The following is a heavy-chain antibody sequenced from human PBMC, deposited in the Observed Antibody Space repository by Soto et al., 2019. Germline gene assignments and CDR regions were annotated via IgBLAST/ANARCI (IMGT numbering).Heavy chain of an antibody. J-gene: IGHJ4*02. CDR2: LRPSGGTT. D-gene: IGHD3-16*01. V-gene: IGHV1-46*01. CDR3: ARGETYYFDY. Sequence: ASVKVSCKTSGYTFTNYYIHWLRQASGQGLEWMGILRPSGGTTDYAHKFKGRVTMTRDPSTSTVYVELSSLRSEDTALYYCARGETYYFDYWGRGTLVTVSS. CDR1: GYTFTNYY.